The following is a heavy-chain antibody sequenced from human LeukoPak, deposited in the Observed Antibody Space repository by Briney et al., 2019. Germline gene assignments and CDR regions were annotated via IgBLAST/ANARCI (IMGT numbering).Heavy chain of an antibody. Sequence: SETLSLTCSVSGGSITSSYWSWIRRPPGKGLEWIGYIYYSGSTNYNPSLKSRVTISVDTSKNQFSLNLSSVTAADTAVYYCARLINTWFDPWGQGTLVTVSS. V-gene: IGHV4-59*01. CDR3: ARLINTWFDP. CDR1: GGSITSSY. CDR2: IYYSGST. D-gene: IGHD3-16*01. J-gene: IGHJ5*02.